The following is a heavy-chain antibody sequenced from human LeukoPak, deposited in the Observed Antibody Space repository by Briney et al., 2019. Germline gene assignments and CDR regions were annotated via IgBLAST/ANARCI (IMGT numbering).Heavy chain of an antibody. CDR2: IRYDGSDK. Sequence: GGSLRLSCAASGFTFSSYGMHWVRQAPGKGLEWVAFIRYDGSDKYYADSVKGRFTISRENSKNMMYLQMNGLRAEDTAMYYCAKDGAFWGQGTLVTVSS. CDR1: GFTFSSYG. D-gene: IGHD1-26*01. V-gene: IGHV3-30*02. CDR3: AKDGAF. J-gene: IGHJ4*02.